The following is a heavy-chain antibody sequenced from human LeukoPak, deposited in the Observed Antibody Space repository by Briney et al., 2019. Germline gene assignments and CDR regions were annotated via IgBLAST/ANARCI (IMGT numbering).Heavy chain of an antibody. CDR1: GFTFSSYG. V-gene: IGHV3-30*02. D-gene: IGHD5-24*01. CDR2: IRYDGSNK. J-gene: IGHJ4*02. Sequence: QTGGSLRLSCAASGFTFSSYGMHWVRQAPGKGLEWVAFIRYDGSNKYYADSVKGRFTISRDNSKNTLYLQMGSLRPDDMAVYYCARHRDGSVDYWGQGTLVTVSS. CDR3: ARHRDGSVDY.